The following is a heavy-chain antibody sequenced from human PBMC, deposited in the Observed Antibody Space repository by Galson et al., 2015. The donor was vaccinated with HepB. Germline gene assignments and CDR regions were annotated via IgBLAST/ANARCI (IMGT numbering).Heavy chain of an antibody. CDR1: GGSVSSGSYY. Sequence: ETLSLTCTVSGGSVSSGSYYWSWIRQPPGKGLEWIGYIYYSGSTNYNPSLKSRVTISVDTSKNQFSLKLSSVTAADTAVYYCARSLSHHTSLLWFGEWWFDPWGQGTLVTVSS. J-gene: IGHJ5*02. CDR3: ARSLSHHTSLLWFGEWWFDP. D-gene: IGHD3-10*01. CDR2: IYYSGST. V-gene: IGHV4-61*01.